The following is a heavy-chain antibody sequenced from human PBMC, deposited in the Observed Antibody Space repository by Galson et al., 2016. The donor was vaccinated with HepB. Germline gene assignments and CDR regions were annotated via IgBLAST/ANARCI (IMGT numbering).Heavy chain of an antibody. CDR2: ISGSGEST. V-gene: IGHV3-23*01. CDR1: GFRFSDYI. Sequence: SLRLSCAASGFRFSDYIMSWVRQAPGKGLEWVSAISGSGESTYYAGSMKGRVDISRENSKNTFFLEMNSLRADDTGVYYCVKGSGPRHFPHWFDPWGQGTLVTVSS. CDR3: VKGSGPRHFPHWFDP. D-gene: IGHD3-10*01. J-gene: IGHJ5*02.